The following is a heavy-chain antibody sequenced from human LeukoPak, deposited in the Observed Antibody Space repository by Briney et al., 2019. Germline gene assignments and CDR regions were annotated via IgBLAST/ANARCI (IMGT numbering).Heavy chain of an antibody. Sequence: PSETLSLTCSVSGGSMKNSFWSWIRQPPGKGLEWIGYVSDTGITNSNPSLKSRVTFSIDTSNDQFYLKLGSVADADTTVYFCAENSFHLPGVYWFDPWGRGTLVTVSS. CDR2: VSDTGIT. J-gene: IGHJ5*02. CDR3: AENSFHLPGVYWFDP. V-gene: IGHV4-59*01. D-gene: IGHD2/OR15-2a*01. CDR1: GGSMKNSF.